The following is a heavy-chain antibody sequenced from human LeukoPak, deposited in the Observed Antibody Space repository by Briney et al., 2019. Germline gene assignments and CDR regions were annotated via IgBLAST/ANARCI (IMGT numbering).Heavy chain of an antibody. V-gene: IGHV1-2*06. CDR2: VKPNGGDT. CDR1: GCTFTDYY. Sequence: ASVKVSCKASGCTFTDYYINWVRQAPGQGLEWMGRVKPNGGDTNYALKFQGRVTMTRDTSISTAYMELSRLRSDDTAVYYCARDCSSISCQPWGQGTLVTVSS. J-gene: IGHJ4*02. CDR3: ARDCSSISCQP. D-gene: IGHD2-2*01.